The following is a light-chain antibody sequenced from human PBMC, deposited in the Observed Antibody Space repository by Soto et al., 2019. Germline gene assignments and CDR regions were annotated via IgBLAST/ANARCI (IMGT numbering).Light chain of an antibody. CDR3: QQRHMWPIT. V-gene: IGKV3-11*01. CDR1: QSFRGL. CDR2: DAY. Sequence: EVVLTQSPVTLSLSPGERATLYGRASQSFRGLLAWYQQKPGQAPRLLIYDAYNRATGIPPRFSGSGSGTDFALTISSLEPEDSAVYYCQQRHMWPITFGQGTRLEIK. J-gene: IGKJ5*01.